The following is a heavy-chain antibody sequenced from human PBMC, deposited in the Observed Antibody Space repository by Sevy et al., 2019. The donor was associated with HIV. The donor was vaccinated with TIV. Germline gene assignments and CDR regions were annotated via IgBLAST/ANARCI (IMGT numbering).Heavy chain of an antibody. V-gene: IGHV3-74*01. J-gene: IGHJ4*02. CDR3: GRGPTLVWKQHTIDY. CDR1: GFTFSSYW. D-gene: IGHD5-18*01. CDR2: IGRDESST. Sequence: GGSLRLSCAASGFTFSSYWMHRVRQAPGKGLVSVSRIGRDESSTRYADSVKGRFTISRDNAENTVYLQLNSLRAEDTAVYYCGRGPTLVWKQHTIDYWGQGTLVTVSS.